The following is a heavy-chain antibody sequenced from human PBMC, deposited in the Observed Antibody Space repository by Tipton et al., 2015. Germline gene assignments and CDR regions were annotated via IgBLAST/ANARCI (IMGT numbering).Heavy chain of an antibody. J-gene: IGHJ4*02. V-gene: IGHV4-38-2*01. CDR3: ARKTTDSVSSYGDSLDN. CDR2: INHSGYT. CDR1: AYSISSDYY. Sequence: TLSLTCAVSAYSISSDYYWGWIRQPPGKGLEWIGEINHSGYTNYNPSLKSRVTISVDTSRNQFSLRLSSVTAADTAVYYCARKTTDSVSSYGDSLDNWGQGTPVTVSS. D-gene: IGHD4-17*01.